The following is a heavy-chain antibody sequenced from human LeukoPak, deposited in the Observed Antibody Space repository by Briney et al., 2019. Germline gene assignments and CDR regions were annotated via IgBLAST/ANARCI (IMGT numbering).Heavy chain of an antibody. CDR2: IFHSGST. CDR1: SGSIFNSNW. V-gene: IGHV4-4*02. J-gene: IGHJ4*02. CDR3: ARGYGSGSYYHY. Sequence: SGTLSLTCAVSSGSIFNSNWWSWVRQPPGKGLEWIGQIFHSGSTSYSPSLKSRVTISVDKSKNQFSLKLSSVTAADTAVYYCARGYGSGSYYHYWGQGTLVTVSS. D-gene: IGHD3-10*01.